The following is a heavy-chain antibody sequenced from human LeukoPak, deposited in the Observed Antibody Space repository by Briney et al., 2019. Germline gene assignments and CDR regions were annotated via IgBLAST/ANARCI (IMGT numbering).Heavy chain of an antibody. V-gene: IGHV3-20*04. D-gene: IGHD2-15*01. Sequence: RGSLRLSCAASGFTFDDYGMSWVRQAPGKGLEWVSFINWNGVSTDYADSVKGRFTISRDNAKNSLFLQMNSLRAEDTALYYCAREDGFCSGGSCYQHWGPGHPGHRLL. J-gene: IGHJ1*01. CDR1: GFTFDDYG. CDR2: INWNGVST. CDR3: AREDGFCSGGSCYQH.